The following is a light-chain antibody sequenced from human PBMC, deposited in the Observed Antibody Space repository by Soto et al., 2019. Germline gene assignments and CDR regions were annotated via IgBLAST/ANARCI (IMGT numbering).Light chain of an antibody. CDR3: QQYNNWPRT. Sequence: EIVMTQSPATLSVSPGERATLSCRASQSVSSNLASYQQKPGQAPRLLIYGASTRATGIPARFSGSGSGTEFTLTISSLQSEDFAVYYCQQYNNWPRTFGQGT. J-gene: IGKJ1*01. CDR2: GAS. CDR1: QSVSSN. V-gene: IGKV3-15*01.